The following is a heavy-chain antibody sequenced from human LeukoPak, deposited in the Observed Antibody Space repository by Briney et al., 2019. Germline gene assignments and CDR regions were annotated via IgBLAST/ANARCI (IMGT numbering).Heavy chain of an antibody. Sequence: GGSLRLSCAASGFTFSSYAMSWVRQAPGKGLEWVSAINGSGGSTYYADSVKGRFTISRDNSKNTLYLQMNSLRAEDTAVYYCATNFANSGWYLYYYGMDVWGQGTTVTVSS. J-gene: IGHJ6*02. D-gene: IGHD6-19*01. CDR1: GFTFSSYA. CDR3: ATNFANSGWYLYYYGMDV. CDR2: INGSGGST. V-gene: IGHV3-23*01.